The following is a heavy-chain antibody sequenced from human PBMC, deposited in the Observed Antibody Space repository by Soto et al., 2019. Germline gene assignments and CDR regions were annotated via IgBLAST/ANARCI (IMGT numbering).Heavy chain of an antibody. V-gene: IGHV4-31*03. CDR1: GDSISRYGFY. CDR3: ATRGITLYHFDS. Sequence: QVQLQGWGPGRVKPSQTLSLTCSVSGDSISRYGFYWSWSRQRPGKGLEWIGYISYSGNPYFNPSLRSRATISIDTSKNQFSLRLSSVTAADTAVYYCATRGITLYHFDSWGQGTLVTVSS. CDR2: ISYSGNP. J-gene: IGHJ4*02. D-gene: IGHD3-10*01.